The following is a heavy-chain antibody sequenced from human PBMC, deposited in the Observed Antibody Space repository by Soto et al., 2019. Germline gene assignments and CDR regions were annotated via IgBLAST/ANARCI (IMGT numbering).Heavy chain of an antibody. V-gene: IGHV3-48*03. J-gene: IGHJ2*01. D-gene: IGHD6-6*01. Sequence: GGSLRLSCAASGFTFSSYEMNWVRQAPGKGLEWVSYISSSGSTIYYADSVKGRFTISRDNAKNSLYLQMNSLRAEDTAVYYCARDSRAARPNWYLDLCGRGTLVTVSS. CDR3: ARDSRAARPNWYLDL. CDR1: GFTFSSYE. CDR2: ISSSGSTI.